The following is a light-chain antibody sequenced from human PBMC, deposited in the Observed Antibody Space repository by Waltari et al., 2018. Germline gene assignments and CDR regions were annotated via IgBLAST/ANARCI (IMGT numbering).Light chain of an antibody. CDR2: DAS. CDR1: QRVSRW. J-gene: IGKJ1*01. Sequence: DIQMTQSPSPLSASIGDRVTITCRARQRVSRWLAWDQQKPGKAPKVLIYDASSLESGVPSRFSGSGSGTEFTLTISSLQPDDFATYYCQQYTTYSGTFGQGTKVEIK. V-gene: IGKV1-5*01. CDR3: QQYTTYSGT.